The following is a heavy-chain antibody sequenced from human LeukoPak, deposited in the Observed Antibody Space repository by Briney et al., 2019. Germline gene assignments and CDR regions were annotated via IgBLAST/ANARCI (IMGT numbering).Heavy chain of an antibody. J-gene: IGHJ3*02. Sequence: GGSLRLSCAASGFTFSSYSMNWVRQAPGKGLEWVSSISSSSSYIYYADSVKGRFTISRDNAKNSLYLQMNSLRAEDTAVYYCARDKGSWYRGAFDIWGQGTMVTVSS. CDR3: ARDKGSWYRGAFDI. V-gene: IGHV3-21*04. CDR2: ISSSSSYI. CDR1: GFTFSSYS. D-gene: IGHD6-13*01.